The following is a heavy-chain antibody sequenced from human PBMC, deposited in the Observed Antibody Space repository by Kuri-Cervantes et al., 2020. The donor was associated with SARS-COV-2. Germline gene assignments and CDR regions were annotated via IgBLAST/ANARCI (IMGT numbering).Heavy chain of an antibody. CDR3: AKAGPDGLFVYYYYGMDV. V-gene: IGHV3-30*02. Sequence: GESLKIPCAASGFTFSRYGMHWVRQAPGKGLEWVAFIRYDGSNKYYADSVKGRLTISRDNSKNTLYLQMNSLRAEDTAVYYCAKAGPDGLFVYYYYGMDVWGQGTTVTVSS. CDR1: GFTFSRYG. CDR2: IRYDGSNK. J-gene: IGHJ6*02. D-gene: IGHD3/OR15-3a*01.